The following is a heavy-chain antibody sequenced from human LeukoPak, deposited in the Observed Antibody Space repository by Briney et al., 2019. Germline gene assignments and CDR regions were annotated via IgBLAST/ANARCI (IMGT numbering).Heavy chain of an antibody. CDR1: GGSISSSRYY. D-gene: IGHD3-3*01. CDR2: IYYSGIT. CDR3: AGFLDSDFWNAYPIFDN. Sequence: SETLSLTCTVSGGSISSSRYYWGWIRQPPGKGLEWVGSIYYSGITYYNPSLKSRITVSLDTSNNLFSLKLSSMTAADTAVYYCAGFLDSDFWNAYPIFDNWGQGTLVTVSS. J-gene: IGHJ4*02. V-gene: IGHV4-39*07.